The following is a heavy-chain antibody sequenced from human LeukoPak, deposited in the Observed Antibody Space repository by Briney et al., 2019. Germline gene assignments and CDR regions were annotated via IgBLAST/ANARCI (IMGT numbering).Heavy chain of an antibody. CDR1: GFTFSSYA. J-gene: IGHJ4*02. Sequence: HAGGSLRLSCAASGFTFSSYAMSWVRQAPGKGLEWVSAISGSGGSTYYADSVKGRFTISRDNSKNTLYLQMNSLRAEDTAVYYCAKDQPYYYDSSGKTTYYFDYWGQGTLVTVSS. CDR2: ISGSGGST. V-gene: IGHV3-23*01. D-gene: IGHD3-22*01. CDR3: AKDQPYYYDSSGKTTYYFDY.